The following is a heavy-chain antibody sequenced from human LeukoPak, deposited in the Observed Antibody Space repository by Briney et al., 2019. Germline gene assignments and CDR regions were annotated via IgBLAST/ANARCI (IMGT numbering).Heavy chain of an antibody. CDR3: ARVPHCRSSSCYSWFDP. J-gene: IGHJ5*02. D-gene: IGHD2-2*01. CDR1: GFTFSSYA. Sequence: PGGSLRLSCAASGFTFSSYAMHWVRQAPGKGLVWVSRINSDGSSTTYADSVKGRFTISRDNAKNTLYLQMNSLRAEDTAVYHCARVPHCRSSSCYSWFDPWGQGTLVTVSS. V-gene: IGHV3-74*03. CDR2: INSDGSST.